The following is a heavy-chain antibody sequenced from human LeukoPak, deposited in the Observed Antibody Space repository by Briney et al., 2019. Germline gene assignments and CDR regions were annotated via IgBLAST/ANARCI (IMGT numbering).Heavy chain of an antibody. CDR3: ARHGRVGGTTVGSDAFDI. J-gene: IGHJ3*02. Sequence: KPSETLSLTCTVSGGSISSSSYYWGWIRQPPGKGLEWIGSIYYSGSTYYNPSLKSRVTISVDTSKNQFSLKLSSVTAADTAVYYCARHGRVGGTTVGSDAFDIWGQGTMVTVSS. V-gene: IGHV4-39*01. CDR2: IYYSGST. D-gene: IGHD1-26*01. CDR1: GGSISSSSYY.